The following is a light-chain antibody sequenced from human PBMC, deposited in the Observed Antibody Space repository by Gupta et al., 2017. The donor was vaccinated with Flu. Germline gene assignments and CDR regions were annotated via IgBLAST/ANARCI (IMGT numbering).Light chain of an antibody. J-gene: IGKJ3*01. Sequence: PSFLSASVGDRVTITCRASQGISSYLAWYQQKPGKAPKLLIYAASTLQSGVPSRFSGRGSGTEFTLTISSLQPEDFATYYCQQLNSYLFTCGPGTKVDIK. V-gene: IGKV1-9*01. CDR3: QQLNSYLFT. CDR2: AAS. CDR1: QGISSY.